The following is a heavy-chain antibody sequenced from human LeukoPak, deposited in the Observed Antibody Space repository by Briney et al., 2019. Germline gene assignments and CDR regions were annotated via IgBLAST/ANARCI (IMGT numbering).Heavy chain of an antibody. Sequence: ASVKVSCKASGYTFTSYGISWVRQAPGQGLEWMGIINPSGGSTSYAQKFQGRVTMTRDTSTSTVYMELSSLRSEDTAVYYCARDGDETDYFDYWGQGTLVTVSS. CDR1: GYTFTSYG. V-gene: IGHV1-46*01. CDR2: INPSGGST. J-gene: IGHJ4*02. CDR3: ARDGDETDYFDY. D-gene: IGHD7-27*01.